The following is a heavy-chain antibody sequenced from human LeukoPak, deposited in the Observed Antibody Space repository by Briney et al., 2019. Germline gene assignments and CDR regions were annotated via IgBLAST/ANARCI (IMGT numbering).Heavy chain of an antibody. J-gene: IGHJ3*02. CDR3: AKLTGVDILDI. V-gene: IGHV3-30*18. CDR1: GFTFRSYA. Sequence: GGSLRLSCAASGFTFRSYAMNWVRQAPGKGLEWVAIISSDGSKENYIDSVKGRFTISRDNSKNTLYLQMNSLRDEDTAVYYCAKLTGVDILDIWGQGTMVTVSS. D-gene: IGHD1-14*01. CDR2: ISSDGSKE.